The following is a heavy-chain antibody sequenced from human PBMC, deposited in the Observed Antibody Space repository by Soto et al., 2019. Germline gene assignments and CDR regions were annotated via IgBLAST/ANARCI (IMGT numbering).Heavy chain of an antibody. D-gene: IGHD3-22*01. CDR1: GGSISSSSYH. J-gene: IGHJ5*02. V-gene: IGHV4-39*01. Sequence: SETLSLTCTVSGGSISSSSYHWGWIRQPPGKGLEWIGSIYYSGSTYYNPSLKSRVTISVDTSKNQFSLKLSSVTAADTAVYYCARHFPPFPPPYDSSGYSFDPWGQGTLVTVSS. CDR3: ARHFPPFPPPYDSSGYSFDP. CDR2: IYYSGST.